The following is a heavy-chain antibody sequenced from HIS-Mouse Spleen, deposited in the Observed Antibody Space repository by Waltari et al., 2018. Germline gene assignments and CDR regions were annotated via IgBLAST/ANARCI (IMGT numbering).Heavy chain of an antibody. V-gene: IGHV4-39*07. D-gene: IGHD6-13*01. Sequence: QLQLQESGPGLVKPSETLSLTCTVSGGSISSRSYYWGWIRQPPGKGLEWIGGVYYSGSPDSHPTLKGRVTISVDTSKSQFSMKLSSVTAADTAVYYCAREIPYSSSWYDWYFDLWGRGTLVTVSS. CDR1: GGSISSRSYY. CDR2: VYYSGSP. J-gene: IGHJ2*01. CDR3: AREIPYSSSWYDWYFDL.